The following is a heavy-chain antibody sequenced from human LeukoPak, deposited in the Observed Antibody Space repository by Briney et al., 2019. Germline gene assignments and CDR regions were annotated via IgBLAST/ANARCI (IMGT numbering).Heavy chain of an antibody. CDR2: ISAYNGNT. Sequence: ASVKVSCKASGYTFTSYGISWVRQAPGQGLEWMGWISAYNGNTNHAQKLQGRVTMTTDTSTSTAYMELRSLRSDDTAVYYCARGITIFGVVIPLDYWGQGTLVTVSS. D-gene: IGHD3-3*01. V-gene: IGHV1-18*01. CDR3: ARGITIFGVVIPLDY. CDR1: GYTFTSYG. J-gene: IGHJ4*02.